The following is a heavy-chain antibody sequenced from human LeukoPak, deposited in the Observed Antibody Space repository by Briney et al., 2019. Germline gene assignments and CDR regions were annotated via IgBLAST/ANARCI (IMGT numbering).Heavy chain of an antibody. V-gene: IGHV1-69*13. J-gene: IGHJ4*02. CDR2: IIPIFGTA. CDR1: GGTFSSYA. CDR3: ARGLKVGAESSFDY. D-gene: IGHD1-26*01. Sequence: TVKVSCKASGGTFSSYAISWVRQSPGQGREWMGGIIPIFGTANSAQKFQGRVTITADESTSTAYMELSSLRSEDTAVYYCARGLKVGAESSFDYWGQGTLVTVSS.